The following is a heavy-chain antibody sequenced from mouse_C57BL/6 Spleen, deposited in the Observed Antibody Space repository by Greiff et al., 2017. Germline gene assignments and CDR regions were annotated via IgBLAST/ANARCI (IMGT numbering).Heavy chain of an antibody. Sequence: VQLQQSGPELVKPGASVKISCKASGYAFSSSWMNWVKQRPGKGLEWIGRIYPGDGDTNYNGKFKGKATLTADKSSSTAYMQLSSLTSEDSAVYFCARNYFDYWGQGTTLTVSS. CDR3: ARNYFDY. J-gene: IGHJ2*01. V-gene: IGHV1-82*01. CDR1: GYAFSSSW. CDR2: IYPGDGDT.